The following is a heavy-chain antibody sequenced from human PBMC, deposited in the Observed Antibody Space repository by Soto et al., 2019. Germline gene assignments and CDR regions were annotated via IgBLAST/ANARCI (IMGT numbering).Heavy chain of an antibody. J-gene: IGHJ5*01. CDR2: VHISGHS. D-gene: IGHD1-1*01. V-gene: IGHV4-4*02. CDR3: ARVRQGCSANNCYFDP. CDR1: GGSVRAPDW. Sequence: SETLSLTCTLSGGSVRAPDWWNWVRQSPAKGLEWIAEVHISGHSNYNPSLRSRVSVSLDSSKNQFYLNLNSVTAADTAIYYCARVRQGCSANNCYFDPWGQGTQVTVSS.